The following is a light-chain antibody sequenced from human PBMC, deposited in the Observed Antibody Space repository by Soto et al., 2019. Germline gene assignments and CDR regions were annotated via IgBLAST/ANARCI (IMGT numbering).Light chain of an antibody. Sequence: QSALTQPASVSGSPGQSITISCTGSSGDVGAYNFVSWFQQHPGKAPKIILYDVTSRPSGVSNRFSGSKSGNTASLTISGLHAEDEADYYCSSFTTSSTLLFGGGTKLTVL. CDR2: DVT. CDR1: SGDVGAYNF. CDR3: SSFTTSSTLL. V-gene: IGLV2-14*01. J-gene: IGLJ2*01.